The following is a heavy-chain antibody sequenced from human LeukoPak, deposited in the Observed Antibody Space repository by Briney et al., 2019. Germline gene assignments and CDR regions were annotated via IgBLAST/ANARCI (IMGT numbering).Heavy chain of an antibody. Sequence: GGSLGLSCAASGFIFSDYAISWVRQAPGKGLEWVSSIGRRADSTVYTDSVRGRFTISRDNSKNTVHLQMNSLRAEDTAVYYCASDKMDDPSCNYFLGGQGTVVTVSP. J-gene: IGHJ4*02. V-gene: IGHV3-23*01. CDR2: IGRRADST. CDR3: ASDKMDDPSCNYFL. CDR1: GFIFSDYA. D-gene: IGHD3-22*01.